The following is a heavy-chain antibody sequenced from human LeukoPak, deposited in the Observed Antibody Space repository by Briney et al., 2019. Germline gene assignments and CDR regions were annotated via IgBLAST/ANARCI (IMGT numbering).Heavy chain of an antibody. Sequence: PSETLSLTCTVSGSSIRTYTHWGWIRQPPGNGLEWIASIHHTGNTYYNPSLESRVTISIDTSKNQFSLKMSSVTAADTAFYFCVNSGSNYEAVSWGQGTLVTVSS. D-gene: IGHD5-18*01. J-gene: IGHJ5*02. V-gene: IGHV4-38-2*02. CDR1: GSSIRTYTH. CDR3: VNSGSNYEAVS. CDR2: IHHTGNT.